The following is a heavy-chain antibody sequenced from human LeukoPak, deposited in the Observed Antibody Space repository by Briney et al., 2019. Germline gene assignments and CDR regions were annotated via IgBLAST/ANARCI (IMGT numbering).Heavy chain of an antibody. V-gene: IGHV3-30*04. CDR3: ATDYGDYEPIDY. CDR1: GVTHSNYA. CDR2: ISFDGTNK. Sequence: GRSLRLSCTASGVTHSNYAMHWVRRPPGRGLEWVAVISFDGTNKYYGDSVEGRFSVSRDNSKNTLYLQMNSLRPDDTAMYYCATDYGDYEPIDYWGQGTLVTVSS. J-gene: IGHJ4*02. D-gene: IGHD4-17*01.